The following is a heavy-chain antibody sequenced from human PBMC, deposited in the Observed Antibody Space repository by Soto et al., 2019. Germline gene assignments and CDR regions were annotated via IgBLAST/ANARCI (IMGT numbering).Heavy chain of an antibody. CDR2: ISAYNGNT. D-gene: IGHD5-18*01. J-gene: IGHJ4*02. CDR1: GYTFTSYG. Sequence: ASVKVSCKASGYTFTSYGISWVRQAPGQGLEWMGWISAYNGNTNYAQKLQGRVTMTTDTSTSTAYMELRSLRSDDTAVYYCARRGYSSTARDYFDYWGQGTLVTVSS. V-gene: IGHV1-18*01. CDR3: ARRGYSSTARDYFDY.